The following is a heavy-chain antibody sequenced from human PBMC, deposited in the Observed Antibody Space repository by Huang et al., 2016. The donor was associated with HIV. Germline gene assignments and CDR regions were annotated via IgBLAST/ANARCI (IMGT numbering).Heavy chain of an antibody. CDR1: GFTFNNYA. Sequence: EVQLLESGGGLVQPGGSLRLSCAASGFTFNNYAMNWVRQDTGKGLEGVATIRGNGGSTYYADSVKGRFTISRDNSKNTLYLHMNSLRVEDTAVYYCAKGIKSSGSYYFDYWGQGTLVTVSS. CDR3: AKGIKSSGSYYFDY. J-gene: IGHJ4*02. CDR2: IRGNGGST. D-gene: IGHD3-10*01. V-gene: IGHV3-23*01.